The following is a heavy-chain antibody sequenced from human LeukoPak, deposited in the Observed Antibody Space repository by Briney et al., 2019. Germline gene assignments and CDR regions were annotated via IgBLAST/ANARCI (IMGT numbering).Heavy chain of an antibody. CDR3: ARDSFRGSYSDY. V-gene: IGHV3-48*03. Sequence: PGGSLRLSCAASEFTFTSYEMSWVRQAPGKGLEWVSYISSSGSTIYYADSVKGRFTISRDNAKNSLYLQMNSLRAGDTAVYYCARDSFRGSYSDYWGQGTLVTVSS. CDR1: EFTFTSYE. CDR2: ISSSGSTI. D-gene: IGHD1-26*01. J-gene: IGHJ4*02.